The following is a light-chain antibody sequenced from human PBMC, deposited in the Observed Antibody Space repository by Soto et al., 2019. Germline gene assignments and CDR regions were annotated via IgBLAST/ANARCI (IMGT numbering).Light chain of an antibody. CDR1: QGISSR. J-gene: IGKJ4*01. Sequence: DIQMTQSPSSVSASVGDRVTITCRASQGISSRLAWYQQKPGKAPNLLIYAASNLQSEVPSRFSGSGSETDFTLTIGSLQPEDFATYYCQQANSFPLTFGGGTKVEIK. CDR3: QQANSFPLT. CDR2: AAS. V-gene: IGKV1-12*01.